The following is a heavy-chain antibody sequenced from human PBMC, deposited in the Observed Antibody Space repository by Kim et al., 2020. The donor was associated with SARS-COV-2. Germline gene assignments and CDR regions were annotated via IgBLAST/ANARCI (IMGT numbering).Heavy chain of an antibody. CDR2: INPGNGYT. Sequence: ASVKVSCKASGYSFIDYVIHWVRQAPGQRLEWMAWINPGNGYTKYSQKFQGRVTVIRDTSASIAYMELSSLRSEDTAVYYCARQSRIFGMDIWGQVTTVTVSS. V-gene: IGHV1-3*01. D-gene: IGHD3-9*01. J-gene: IGHJ6*02. CDR1: GYSFIDYV. CDR3: ARQSRIFGMDI.